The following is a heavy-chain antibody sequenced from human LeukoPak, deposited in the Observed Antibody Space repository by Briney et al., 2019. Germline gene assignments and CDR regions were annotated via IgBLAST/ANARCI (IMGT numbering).Heavy chain of an antibody. J-gene: IGHJ4*02. Sequence: GGSLRLSCASSGFTFSDYAMTWVRQAPGKGLEWVSSISGSGVGTTYADSVKGRFSVSRDSSKNSLYLQMNSLRAEDTAVYYCAKDSVVTAIHYFDYWGQGTLVTVSS. CDR1: GFTFSDYA. CDR3: AKDSVVTAIHYFDY. CDR2: ISGSGVGT. V-gene: IGHV3-23*01. D-gene: IGHD2-21*02.